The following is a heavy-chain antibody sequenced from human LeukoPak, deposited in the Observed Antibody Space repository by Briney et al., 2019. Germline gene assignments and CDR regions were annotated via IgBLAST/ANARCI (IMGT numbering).Heavy chain of an antibody. V-gene: IGHV3-30*03. J-gene: IGHJ4*02. D-gene: IGHD5-18*01. Sequence: GRSLRLSCAASGFTFSSYGMHWVRQAPGKGLEWVAVISYDGSNKYYADSVKGRFTISRDNSKNTLYLQMNSLRAEDTAVYYCARGQARGYSYGYFAGDFDYWGQGTLVTVSS. CDR2: ISYDGSNK. CDR1: GFTFSSYG. CDR3: ARGQARGYSYGYFAGDFDY.